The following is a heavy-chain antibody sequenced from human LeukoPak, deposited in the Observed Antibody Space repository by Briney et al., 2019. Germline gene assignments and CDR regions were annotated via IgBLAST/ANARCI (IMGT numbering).Heavy chain of an antibody. J-gene: IGHJ4*02. CDR2: ISPADSET. Sequence: GESLKISCKASGYRFTDWWIAWVRQVPGEGLECMGIISPADSETRYSPSFQGQVTISVDKSVTTAYLQWSGLKASDTALYYCARLSSYSGSPIDYWGQGTLVIVSS. D-gene: IGHD1-26*01. CDR3: ARLSSYSGSPIDY. CDR1: GYRFTDWW. V-gene: IGHV5-51*01.